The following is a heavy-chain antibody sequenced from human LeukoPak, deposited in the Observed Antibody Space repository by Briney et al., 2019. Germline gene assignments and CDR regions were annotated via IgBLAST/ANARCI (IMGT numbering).Heavy chain of an antibody. Sequence: SETLSLTCTVSGGSISSGGYYWSWIRLHPGKGLEWIGYIYYSGSTYYNPSLKSRVTISVDTSKNQFSLKLSSVTAADTAVYYCAARFGGEEVAFDIWGQGTMVTVSS. CDR3: AARFGGEEVAFDI. J-gene: IGHJ3*02. D-gene: IGHD2-21*01. CDR1: GGSISSGGYY. CDR2: IYYSGST. V-gene: IGHV4-31*03.